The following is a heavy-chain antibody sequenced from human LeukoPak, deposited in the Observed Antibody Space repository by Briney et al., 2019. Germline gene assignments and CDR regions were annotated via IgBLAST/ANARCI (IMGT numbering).Heavy chain of an antibody. CDR2: ISSSSSYI. Sequence: PGGSLRLSCAASGFTFSGYSMNWVRQAPGKGLEWVSSISSSSSYIYYADSVKGRFTISRDNAKNSLYLQMNSLRAEDTAVYYCARPRGKVVTAPSSAFDIWGQGTMVTVSS. V-gene: IGHV3-21*01. D-gene: IGHD2-21*02. CDR1: GFTFSGYS. CDR3: ARPRGKVVTAPSSAFDI. J-gene: IGHJ3*02.